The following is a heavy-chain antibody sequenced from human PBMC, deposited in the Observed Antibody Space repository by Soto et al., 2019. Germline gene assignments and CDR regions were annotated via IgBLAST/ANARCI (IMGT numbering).Heavy chain of an antibody. D-gene: IGHD6-13*01. J-gene: IGHJ3*02. V-gene: IGHV3-23*01. Sequence: LRLSCAASGFTFTSYSMNWVRQAPGKGLEWVSSVRNSGADTYYADSVKGRFTISRDNSKNTLYLQMNSLRAEDTAIYYCAKTIEQQLVRCAFDIWGQGTMVTVSS. CDR1: GFTFTSYS. CDR2: VRNSGADT. CDR3: AKTIEQQLVRCAFDI.